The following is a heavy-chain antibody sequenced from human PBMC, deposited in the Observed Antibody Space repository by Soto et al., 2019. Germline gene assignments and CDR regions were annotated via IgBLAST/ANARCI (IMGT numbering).Heavy chain of an antibody. CDR3: AKLDATTGGLYYFDF. CDR1: GFTFSSYA. Sequence: GGSLRLSCAASGFTFSSYAMSWVRQAPGKGLEWVSAISGSGGSTYYADSVKGRFTISRDNSKNTLYLQMNSLRAEDTDVYYCAKLDATTGGLYYFDFWGQGTLVTVSS. V-gene: IGHV3-23*01. D-gene: IGHD4-17*01. CDR2: ISGSGGST. J-gene: IGHJ4*02.